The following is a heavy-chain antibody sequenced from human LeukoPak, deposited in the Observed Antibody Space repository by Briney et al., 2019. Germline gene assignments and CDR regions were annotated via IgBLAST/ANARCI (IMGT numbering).Heavy chain of an antibody. CDR1: GFTFGSYA. Sequence: GGSLRLSCAASGFTFGSYAMSWVRQAPGKGLEWVSAISGSGGSTYYADSVKGRFTISRDNSKNTLYLQMNSLRAEDTAVYYCAKAPLAYYYDSSAQGDFDYWGQGTLVTVSS. CDR2: ISGSGGST. D-gene: IGHD3-22*01. J-gene: IGHJ4*02. V-gene: IGHV3-23*01. CDR3: AKAPLAYYYDSSAQGDFDY.